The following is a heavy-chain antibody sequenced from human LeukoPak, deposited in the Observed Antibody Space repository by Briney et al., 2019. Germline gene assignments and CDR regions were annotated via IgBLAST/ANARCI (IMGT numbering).Heavy chain of an antibody. CDR3: ARYGYSSSWTLGYYYGMDV. V-gene: IGHV4-59*01. J-gene: IGHJ6*02. Sequence: PSETLPLTCTVSGCSLSSYYWSWIRQPPGKGLAWMGYIYYSESTNYNPSLKTRVTISVDTSKNQFSLKLSSVTAADTAAYYCARYGYSSSWTLGYYYGMDVWGQGTTVTVSS. D-gene: IGHD6-13*01. CDR2: IYYSEST. CDR1: GCSLSSYY.